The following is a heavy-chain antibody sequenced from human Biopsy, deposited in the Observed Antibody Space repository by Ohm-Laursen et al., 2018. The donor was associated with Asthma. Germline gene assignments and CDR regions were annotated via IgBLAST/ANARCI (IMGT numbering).Heavy chain of an antibody. CDR3: AKSADYYDSTDYLDF. Sequence: SLGLSCTASGFSFDDCAMHWVRQAPGKGLEWVSSISWNSGNIDYADSVKGRFTISRDNAKNSLYLQMQSLRPEDTAFYYCAKSADYYDSTDYLDFWGRGTLVTVSS. D-gene: IGHD3-22*01. V-gene: IGHV3-9*01. J-gene: IGHJ4*01. CDR1: GFSFDDCA. CDR2: ISWNSGNI.